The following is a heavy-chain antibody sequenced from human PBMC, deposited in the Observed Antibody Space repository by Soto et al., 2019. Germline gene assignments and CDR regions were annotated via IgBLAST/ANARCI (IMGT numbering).Heavy chain of an antibody. V-gene: IGHV1-3*01. CDR1: GYTFTSHV. CDR2: VNGGNGNT. Sequence: ASVKVSCKASGYTFTSHVMHWVRQAPGQRLEWMGWVNGGNGNTKYSQRFQDRVTISRDTSATTAYMELNSLRAEDTAVYFCARAKSLEYNWFDTWGQGTPVTVSS. J-gene: IGHJ5*02. CDR3: ARAKSLEYNWFDT.